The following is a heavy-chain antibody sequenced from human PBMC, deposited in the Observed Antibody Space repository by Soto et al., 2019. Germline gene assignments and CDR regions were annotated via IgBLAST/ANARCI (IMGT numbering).Heavy chain of an antibody. Sequence: PGGSLRLSCAVSGFTFSTYAMHWVRQAPGKGLEWVAVISNDGSKEHYADSMKGRFTISRDNTENTLFLQISSLRVEDTAVYFCARGNCGGDCYRLDYWGQGTLVTVSS. D-gene: IGHD2-21*02. CDR2: ISNDGSKE. V-gene: IGHV3-30-3*01. J-gene: IGHJ4*02. CDR1: GFTFSTYA. CDR3: ARGNCGGDCYRLDY.